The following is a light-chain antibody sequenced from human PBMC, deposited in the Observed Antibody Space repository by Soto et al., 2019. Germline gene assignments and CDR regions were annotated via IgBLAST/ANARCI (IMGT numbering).Light chain of an antibody. J-gene: IGKJ2*01. CDR2: GAS. CDR1: QSVSSTY. V-gene: IGKV3-20*01. Sequence: EIVLTQSPGTLSLSPGERVTLSCRASQSVSSTYVAWYQHKPGQAPRLLIYGASSRATGVPDRFSGSGSGTDFTLTLSRLEPEDFAVYYCQQKETFGQGTKLELK. CDR3: QQKET.